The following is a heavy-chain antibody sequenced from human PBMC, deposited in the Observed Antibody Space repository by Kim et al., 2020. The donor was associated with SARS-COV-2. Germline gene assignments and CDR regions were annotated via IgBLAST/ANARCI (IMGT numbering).Heavy chain of an antibody. V-gene: IGHV4-31*02. D-gene: IGHD6-13*01. J-gene: IGHJ3*02. CDR3: ARARKQQGVIDAFDI. Sequence: NPSLKSRVTISVDTSKNQFSLKLSSVTAADTAVYYCARARKQQGVIDAFDIWGQGTMVTVSS.